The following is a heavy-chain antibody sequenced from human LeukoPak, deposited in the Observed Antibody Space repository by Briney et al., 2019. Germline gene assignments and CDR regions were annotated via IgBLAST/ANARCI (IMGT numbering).Heavy chain of an antibody. D-gene: IGHD1-7*01. CDR3: ARAQPFNWNYLGVNWFDP. CDR1: GGSISSYY. Sequence: PSGTLSRTCTVSGGSISSYYWSWIRQPPGKGLEWIGYIYYSGSTNYNPSLKSRVIISVDTSKNQFSLKLSSVTAADTAVYYCARAQPFNWNYLGVNWFDPWGQGTLVTVSS. CDR2: IYYSGST. V-gene: IGHV4-59*01. J-gene: IGHJ5*02.